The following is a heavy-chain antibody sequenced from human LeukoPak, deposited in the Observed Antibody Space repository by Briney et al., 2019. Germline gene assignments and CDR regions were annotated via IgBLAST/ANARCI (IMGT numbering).Heavy chain of an antibody. Sequence: GGSLRLSCAASGFTFRHYWMGWVRQAPGKGLEWVAGISGSGGSTNYADSVKGRFTISRDNPKNTLYLQMNSLRAEDTAVYFCAKRGVVIRVVLVGLRKEAYYFDSRGQGALVTVSS. D-gene: IGHD3-10*01. J-gene: IGHJ4*02. CDR1: GFTFRHYW. V-gene: IGHV3-23*01. CDR3: AKRGVVIRVVLVGLRKEAYYFDS. CDR2: ISGSGGST.